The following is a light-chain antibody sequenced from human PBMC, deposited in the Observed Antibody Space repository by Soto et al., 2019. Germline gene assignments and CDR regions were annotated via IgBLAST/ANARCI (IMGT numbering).Light chain of an antibody. CDR3: QHYNSYSEA. J-gene: IGKJ1*01. Sequence: DIHITHSPSSLSSSLVDRVTITCRASQGIGNYLAWYQQKSGKVPKLLIYAASTLQSGVPSRFSGSRSGTEFTLTISSLQPDDFATYYCQHYNSYSEAFGQGTKVDIK. CDR2: AAS. V-gene: IGKV1-27*01. CDR1: QGIGNY.